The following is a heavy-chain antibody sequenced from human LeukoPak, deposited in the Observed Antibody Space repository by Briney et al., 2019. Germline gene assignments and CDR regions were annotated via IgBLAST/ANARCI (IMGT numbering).Heavy chain of an antibody. Sequence: ASVKVSCKASGYTFTGYYMHWVRQAPGQGLEWMGRINPNSGGTNYAQKFQGRVTMTRDTSISAAYMELSRLRSDDTAVYYCARASRHYYYDSSAGYWGQGTLVTVSS. CDR2: INPNSGGT. V-gene: IGHV1-2*06. CDR3: ARASRHYYYDSSAGY. D-gene: IGHD3-22*01. CDR1: GYTFTGYY. J-gene: IGHJ4*02.